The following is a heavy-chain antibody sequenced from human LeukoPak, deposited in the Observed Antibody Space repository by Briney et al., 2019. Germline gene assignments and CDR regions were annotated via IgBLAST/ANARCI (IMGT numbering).Heavy chain of an antibody. CDR3: ARDRDFDWLLYYFDY. D-gene: IGHD3-9*01. Sequence: GASVKVSCKASGYTFTSYAMNWVRQAPGQGLEWMGWINPNSGGTNYAQKFQGRVTMTRDTSISTAYMELSRLRSDDTAVYYCARDRDFDWLLYYFDYWGQGTLVTVSS. CDR1: GYTFTSYA. CDR2: INPNSGGT. J-gene: IGHJ4*02. V-gene: IGHV1-2*02.